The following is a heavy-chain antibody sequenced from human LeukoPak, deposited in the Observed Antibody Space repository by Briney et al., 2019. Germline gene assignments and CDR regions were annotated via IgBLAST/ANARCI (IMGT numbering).Heavy chain of an antibody. CDR3: ARDLVRSYYGSGSYYKGSYYYYYMDV. V-gene: IGHV1-18*01. J-gene: IGHJ6*03. D-gene: IGHD3-10*01. CDR1: GYTFTSYD. CDR2: MNPNSGNT. Sequence: ASVKVSCKASGYTFTSYDINWVRQAPGQGLEWMGWMNPNSGNTNYAQKLQGRVTMTTDTSTSTAYMELRSLRSDDTAVYYCARDLVRSYYGSGSYYKGSYYYYYMDVWGKGTTVTVSS.